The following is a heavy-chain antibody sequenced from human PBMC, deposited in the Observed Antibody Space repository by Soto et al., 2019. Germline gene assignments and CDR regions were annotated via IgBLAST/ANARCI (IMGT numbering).Heavy chain of an antibody. Sequence: PSETLSLTCTVSGASISSGGYYWSWIRQHPGKGLEWIGYMFHSGSTDFNPSLKGRIIISADTSKNQFSLKLTSVTAADTAVYYCVRGGIAGNWFDPWGQGTLVTVSS. CDR1: GASISSGGYY. V-gene: IGHV4-31*03. CDR3: VRGGIAGNWFDP. J-gene: IGHJ5*02. CDR2: MFHSGST. D-gene: IGHD6-13*01.